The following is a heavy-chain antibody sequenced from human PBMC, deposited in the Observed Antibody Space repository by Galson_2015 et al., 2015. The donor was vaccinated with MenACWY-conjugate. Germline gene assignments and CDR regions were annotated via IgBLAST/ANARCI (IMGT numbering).Heavy chain of an antibody. V-gene: IGHV4-34*01. CDR2: INHSGST. J-gene: IGHJ4*02. Sequence: ATLSLTCAVYGGSFSGYYWSWIRQPPGKGLEWIGEINHSGSTNYNPSLKSRVTISVDTSKNQFSLKLSSVTAADTAVYYCARGPDYYDFWSGYYLWGQGTLVTVSS. CDR1: GGSFSGYY. D-gene: IGHD3-3*01. CDR3: ARGPDYYDFWSGYYL.